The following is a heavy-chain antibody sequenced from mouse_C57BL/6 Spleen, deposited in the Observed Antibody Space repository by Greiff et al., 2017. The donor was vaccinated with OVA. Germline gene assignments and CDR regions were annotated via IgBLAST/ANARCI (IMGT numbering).Heavy chain of an antibody. CDR2: IYPGDGDT. CDR3: ASPYYGSFYYFDY. CDR1: GYAFSSSW. D-gene: IGHD1-1*01. J-gene: IGHJ2*01. V-gene: IGHV1-82*01. Sequence: VQLQESGPELVKPGASVKISCKASGYAFSSSWMNWVKQRPGKGLAWIGRIYPGDGDTNYNGKFKGKATLTADKSSSTAYMQLSSLTSEDSAVYFCASPYYGSFYYFDYWGQGTTLTVSS.